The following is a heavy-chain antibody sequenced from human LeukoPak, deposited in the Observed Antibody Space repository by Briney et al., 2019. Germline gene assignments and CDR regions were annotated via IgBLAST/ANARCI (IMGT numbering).Heavy chain of an antibody. CDR1: GYTFTGYY. CDR2: INPNSGGT. CDR3: ARVPIRPHIVVVTAIFDY. J-gene: IGHJ4*02. D-gene: IGHD2-21*02. Sequence: ASVKVSCKASGYTFTGYYMHWVRQAPGQRLEWMGWINPNSGGTNYAQKFQGRVTMTRDTSISTAYMELSRLRSDDTAVYYCARVPIRPHIVVVTAIFDYWGQGTLVTVSS. V-gene: IGHV1-2*02.